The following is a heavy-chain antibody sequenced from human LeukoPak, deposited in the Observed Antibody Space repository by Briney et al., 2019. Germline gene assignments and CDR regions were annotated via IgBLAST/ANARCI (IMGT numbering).Heavy chain of an antibody. CDR2: IWYDGTKK. J-gene: IGHJ3*02. CDR1: GFNFSSFG. Sequence: GGSLRLSCAASGFNFSSFGFHWVRQGPGKGLEWVALIWYDGTKKYFADSVKGRFTISRDNSKNTMSLQMNSLSTEDTAIYYCAREASGDFDIWGRGTMVTVSS. CDR3: AREASGDFDI. D-gene: IGHD3-10*01. V-gene: IGHV3-30*02.